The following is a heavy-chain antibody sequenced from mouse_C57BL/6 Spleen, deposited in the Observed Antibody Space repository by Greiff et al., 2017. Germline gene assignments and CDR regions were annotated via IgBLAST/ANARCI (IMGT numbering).Heavy chain of an antibody. CDR2: IRNKANNPAT. J-gene: IGHJ2*01. CDR3: TRPDYDY. V-gene: IGHV6-6*01. D-gene: IGHD2-4*01. CDR1: GFTFSDAW. Sequence: EVKLMESGGGLVQPGGSMKLSCAASGFTFSDAWMDWVRQSPEKGLEWVAEIRNKANNPATYYAESVKGRFTISRDDSKSSVYLQMNSLRAEDTGIYYCTRPDYDYWGQGTTLTVSS.